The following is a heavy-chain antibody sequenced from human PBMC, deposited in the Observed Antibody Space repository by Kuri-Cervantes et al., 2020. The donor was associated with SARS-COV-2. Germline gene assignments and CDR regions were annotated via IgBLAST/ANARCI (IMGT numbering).Heavy chain of an antibody. Sequence: SETLSLTCAVSGYSISSGYYRGWIRQPPGKGLEWIGSIYHSGSTYYNPSLKSRVTISVDTSKNQFSLKLSSVTAADTAVYYCAGKDIVVVPAFYYYMDVWGKGTTVTVSS. J-gene: IGHJ6*03. CDR2: IYHSGST. CDR3: AGKDIVVVPAFYYYMDV. V-gene: IGHV4-38-2*01. CDR1: GYSISSGYY. D-gene: IGHD2-2*01.